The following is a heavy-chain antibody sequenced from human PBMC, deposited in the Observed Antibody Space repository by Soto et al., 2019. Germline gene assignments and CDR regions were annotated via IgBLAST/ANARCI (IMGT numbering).Heavy chain of an antibody. Sequence: QLQLVQSGAEVKKPGASVKVSCKASGYTFTHYGISWVRQAPGQGLEWMGWISAYNGNTNYTQKFQGRVTMSIDTYTTTAYMELRSLIADDTAVYYCARGHFQTAFDVWGQGTKVTVSS. CDR3: ARGHFQTAFDV. CDR2: ISAYNGNT. J-gene: IGHJ3*01. V-gene: IGHV1-18*01. CDR1: GYTFTHYG.